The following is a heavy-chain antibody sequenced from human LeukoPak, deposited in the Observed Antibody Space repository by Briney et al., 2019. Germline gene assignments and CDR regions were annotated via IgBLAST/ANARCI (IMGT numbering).Heavy chain of an antibody. CDR2: ISSSSSYI. J-gene: IGHJ6*02. CDR3: ARDFKWELFYGMDV. D-gene: IGHD1-26*01. Sequence: MPGGSLRLSCAASGFTFSSYSMNWVRQAPGKGLEWVSSISSSSSYIYYADSVKGQFTISRDNAKNSLYLQMNSLRAEDTAVYYCARDFKWELFYGMDVWGQGTTVTVSS. CDR1: GFTFSSYS. V-gene: IGHV3-21*01.